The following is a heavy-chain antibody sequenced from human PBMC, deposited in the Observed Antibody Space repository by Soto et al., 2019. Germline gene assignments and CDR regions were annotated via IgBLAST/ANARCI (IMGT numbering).Heavy chain of an antibody. Sequence: VHLVASGGGVFQTGRSLRLSCAASGFTFSNYSMHWVRQAPGKGLEWLAVISKAGDKKYYADSVKGPFTISRDKSKNSLYLQMNSLRPEDTAVHYCAIEWRVSTPGYWGQGTQVTVSS. CDR3: AIEWRVSTPGY. V-gene: IGHV3-30-3*01. J-gene: IGHJ4*02. CDR1: GFTFSNYS. CDR2: ISKAGDKK. D-gene: IGHD3-10*01.